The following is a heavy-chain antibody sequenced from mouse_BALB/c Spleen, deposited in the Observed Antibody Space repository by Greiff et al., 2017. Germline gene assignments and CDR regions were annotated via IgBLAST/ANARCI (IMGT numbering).Heavy chain of an antibody. D-gene: IGHD3-1*01. J-gene: IGHJ4*01. CDR2: IRNKANGYTT. Sequence: EVQLVESGGGLVQPGGSLRLSCATSGFTFTDYYMSWVRQPPGKALEWLGFIRNKANGYTTEYSASVKGRFTISRDNSQSILYLQMNTLRAEDSATYYCARDHSSGYVDYAMDYWGQGTSVTVSS. V-gene: IGHV7-3*02. CDR3: ARDHSSGYVDYAMDY. CDR1: GFTFTDYY.